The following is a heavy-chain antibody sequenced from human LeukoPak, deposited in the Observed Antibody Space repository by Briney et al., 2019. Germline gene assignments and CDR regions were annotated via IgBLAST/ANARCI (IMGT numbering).Heavy chain of an antibody. CDR3: VRDWGYDSSGYWQKYFDT. V-gene: IGHV3-30*02. J-gene: IGHJ4*02. D-gene: IGHD3-22*01. Sequence: GGSLRLSCAASGFTFSSYGMHWVRQAPGKGLEWVAFIRYDGSNKYYADFVRGRFTISRDNAKNTVYLQMNSLKAEDTAVYYCVRDWGYDSSGYWQKYFDTWGQGTLVTVSS. CDR1: GFTFSSYG. CDR2: IRYDGSNK.